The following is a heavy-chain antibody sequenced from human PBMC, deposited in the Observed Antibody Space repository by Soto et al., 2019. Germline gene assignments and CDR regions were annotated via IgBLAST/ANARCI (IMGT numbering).Heavy chain of an antibody. CDR1: GFIFSTYA. J-gene: IGHJ4*02. D-gene: IGHD1-1*01. CDR3: AKRSTTGTYYFDS. V-gene: IGHV3-23*01. Sequence: TGGSLRLSCAASGFIFSTYAMSWVRQAPGRGLEWVSSIGSSGGATFYADSVKGRFTISRDNSKNTLFLQMNTLKDEDTAVYFCAKRSTTGTYYFDSWGQGTLVTVSS. CDR2: IGSSGGAT.